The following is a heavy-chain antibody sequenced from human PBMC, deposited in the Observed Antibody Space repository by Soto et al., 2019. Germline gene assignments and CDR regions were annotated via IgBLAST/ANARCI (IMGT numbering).Heavy chain of an antibody. CDR1: GYSFTSYW. CDR2: IYPGDSDT. Sequence: PGESLKVSCKGSGYSFTSYWIGWVRQMPGKGLEWMGIIYPGDSDTRYSPSFQGQVTISADKSISTAYLQWSSLKASDTAMYYCARRSLKNFYIIGAYYYYYGMAVWDQGTTVTV. J-gene: IGHJ6*02. D-gene: IGHD3-10*01. CDR3: ARRSLKNFYIIGAYYYYYGMAV. V-gene: IGHV5-51*01.